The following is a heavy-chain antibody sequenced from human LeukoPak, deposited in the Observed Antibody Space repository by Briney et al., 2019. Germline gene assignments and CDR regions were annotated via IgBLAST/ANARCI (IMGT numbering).Heavy chain of an antibody. V-gene: IGHV1-69*05. J-gene: IGHJ4*02. CDR2: IIPISGTA. CDR1: GGTFSSYA. Sequence: SVKVSCKASGGTFSSYAISWVRQAPGQGLEWMGGIIPISGTANYAQKFQGRVTITTDESTSTAYMELSSLRSEDTAVYYCASNLGYYGSGSFNFDYWGQGTLVTVSS. CDR3: ASNLGYYGSGSFNFDY. D-gene: IGHD3-10*01.